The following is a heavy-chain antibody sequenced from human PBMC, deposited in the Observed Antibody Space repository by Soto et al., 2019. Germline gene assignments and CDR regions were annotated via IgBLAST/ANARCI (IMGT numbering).Heavy chain of an antibody. CDR3: AREGYYGSGSPFDHF. Sequence: GGSLRLSCAASGFTFSSYSMNWVRQAPGKGLEWVSSISSSSSYIYYADSVKGRFTISRDNAKNSLYLQMNSLRAEDTAVYYCAREGYYGSGSPFDHFWCQGTLVTVFS. D-gene: IGHD3-10*01. V-gene: IGHV3-21*01. CDR1: GFTFSSYS. J-gene: IGHJ4*02. CDR2: ISSSSSYI.